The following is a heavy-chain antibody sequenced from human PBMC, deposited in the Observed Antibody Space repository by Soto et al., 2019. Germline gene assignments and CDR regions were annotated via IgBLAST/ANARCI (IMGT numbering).Heavy chain of an antibody. D-gene: IGHD3-3*01. CDR1: GFTFSTYA. Sequence: GGSLRLSCAASGFTFSTYAMSWVRQAPGKGLEWVSGISGSGGSTYYADAVKGRFTISRDNSKNTLYLQMNSLRAEDTAVYYCAKDWEWLLKYWGQGTLVTVSS. CDR3: AKDWEWLLKY. J-gene: IGHJ4*02. CDR2: ISGSGGST. V-gene: IGHV3-23*01.